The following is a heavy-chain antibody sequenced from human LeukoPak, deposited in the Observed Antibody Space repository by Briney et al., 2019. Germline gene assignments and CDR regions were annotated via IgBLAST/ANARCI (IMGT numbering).Heavy chain of an antibody. Sequence: PGGSLRLSCAASGFTFSSYWMSWVRQAPGKGLEWVANIKQDGSEKHYVDSVKGRFTISRDNAKNSLYLQMNSLRAEDTAVYYCARGHSSSWCYFDYWGQGTLVTVSS. CDR3: ARGHSSSWCYFDY. D-gene: IGHD6-13*01. CDR1: GFTFSSYW. CDR2: IKQDGSEK. V-gene: IGHV3-7*01. J-gene: IGHJ4*02.